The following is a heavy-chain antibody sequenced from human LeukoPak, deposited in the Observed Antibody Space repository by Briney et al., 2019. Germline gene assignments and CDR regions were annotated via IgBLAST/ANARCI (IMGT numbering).Heavy chain of an antibody. CDR3: ARAYSSGWYGWGGYYFDY. CDR2: INPSGGNT. CDR1: GYTFTSYY. J-gene: IGHJ4*02. Sequence: ASVKVSCKASGYTFTSYYMHWVRQAPGQGLEWMGIINPSGGNTGYAQKFQGRVTMTRNTSISTAYMELSSLRSEDTAVYYCARAYSSGWYGWGGYYFDYWGQGTLVTVSS. V-gene: IGHV1-46*01. D-gene: IGHD6-19*01.